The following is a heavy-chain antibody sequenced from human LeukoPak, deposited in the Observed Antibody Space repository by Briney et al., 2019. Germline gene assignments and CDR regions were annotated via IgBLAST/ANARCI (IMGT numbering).Heavy chain of an antibody. J-gene: IGHJ6*02. CDR1: GFTFSSYA. CDR2: ISYDGSNK. Sequence: GGSLRLSCAASGFTFSSYAMHWVRQAPGKGLEWVAVISYDGSNKYYADSVKGRFIISRDNSKNTLYLQMNSLRAEDTAVYYCARSDCGGDCYEYYYYGMDVWGQGTTVTVSS. D-gene: IGHD2-21*02. V-gene: IGHV3-30-3*01. CDR3: ARSDCGGDCYEYYYYGMDV.